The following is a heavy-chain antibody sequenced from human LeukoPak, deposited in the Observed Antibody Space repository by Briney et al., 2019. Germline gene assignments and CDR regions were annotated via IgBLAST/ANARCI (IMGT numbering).Heavy chain of an antibody. J-gene: IGHJ6*03. CDR1: KFTFSSYA. Sequence: GGSLRLSCAASKFTFSSYAMNWVRQAPGKGLEWVAYISSGGYTIYYADSVNGRFTVSRDNAENSLYLQMISLRVDDTAIYYCARDFEVPAAAPDYYYYYYMDVWGKGTTVTVSS. V-gene: IGHV3-48*03. CDR3: ARDFEVPAAAPDYYYYYYMDV. CDR2: ISSGGYTI. D-gene: IGHD2-2*01.